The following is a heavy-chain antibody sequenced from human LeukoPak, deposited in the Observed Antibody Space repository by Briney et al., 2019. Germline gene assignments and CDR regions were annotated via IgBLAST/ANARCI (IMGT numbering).Heavy chain of an antibody. V-gene: IGHV4-39*01. CDR2: IYYSGST. J-gene: IGHJ3*02. Sequence: SETLSLTCTVSGGSISSSSYYWGWIRQPPGKGLEWIGSIYYSGSTYYNPSLKGRVTISVDTSKNQFSLKLSSVTAADTAVYYCARTGDYGDYGMDAFDIWGQGTMVTISS. CDR1: GGSISSSSYY. D-gene: IGHD4-17*01. CDR3: ARTGDYGDYGMDAFDI.